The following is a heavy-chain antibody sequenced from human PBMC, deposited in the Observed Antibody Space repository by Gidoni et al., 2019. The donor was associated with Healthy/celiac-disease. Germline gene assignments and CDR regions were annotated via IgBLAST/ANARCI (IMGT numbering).Heavy chain of an antibody. V-gene: IGHV1-8*01. D-gene: IGHD3-16*01. CDR1: GSTFTSYD. J-gene: IGHJ6*02. CDR3: ARGSPLRIGGYYYYGMDV. Sequence: QVQLVQSGAEVTKPGASVKVSCKASGSTFTSYDINWVRQATGQGLEWMGWMNPNSGNTGYAQKFQGRVTMTRNTSISTAYMELSSLRSEDTAVYYCARGSPLRIGGYYYYGMDVWGQGTTVTVSS. CDR2: MNPNSGNT.